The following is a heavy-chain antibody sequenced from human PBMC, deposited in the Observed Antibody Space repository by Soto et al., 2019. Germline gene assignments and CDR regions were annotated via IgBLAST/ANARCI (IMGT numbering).Heavy chain of an antibody. J-gene: IGHJ4*02. CDR1: GFTFSSYA. D-gene: IGHD3-22*01. V-gene: IGHV3-23*01. CDR3: AKLTMIVVVITSSDY. Sequence: PGGSLRLSCAASGFTFSSYAMSWVRQAPGKGLEWVSAISGSGGSTYYADSVNGRFTISRDNSKNTLYLQMNSLRAEDTAVYYCAKLTMIVVVITSSDYWGQGTLVTVSS. CDR2: ISGSGGST.